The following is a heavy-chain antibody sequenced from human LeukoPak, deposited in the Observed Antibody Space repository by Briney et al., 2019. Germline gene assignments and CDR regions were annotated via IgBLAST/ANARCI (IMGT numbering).Heavy chain of an antibody. V-gene: IGHV3-23*01. CDR3: ARDKSDYYDSSGYIDY. CDR1: GFTFSSYA. J-gene: IGHJ4*02. CDR2: ISGSGGST. D-gene: IGHD3-22*01. Sequence: GGSLRLSCAASGFTFSSYAMSWVRQAPGKGLEWVSAISGSGGSTYYADSVKGRFTISRDNSKNTLYLQMNSLRAEDTAVYYCARDKSDYYDSSGYIDYWGQGTLVTVSS.